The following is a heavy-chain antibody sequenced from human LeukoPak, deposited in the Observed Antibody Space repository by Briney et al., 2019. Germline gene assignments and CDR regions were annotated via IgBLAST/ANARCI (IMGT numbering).Heavy chain of an antibody. V-gene: IGHV4-34*01. J-gene: IGHJ5*02. CDR1: GGSFNGYY. D-gene: IGHD6-13*01. CDR3: ARHVIRMTIAATGKRDWFDP. Sequence: SETLSLTCAISGGSFNGYYRSWIRQPPGKGLEWIGEVTHSGSTNYAPSLKSRVTISKDTSKNQFSLNLTSVTAADTAVYYCARHVIRMTIAATGKRDWFDPWGQGTLVTVSS. CDR2: VTHSGST.